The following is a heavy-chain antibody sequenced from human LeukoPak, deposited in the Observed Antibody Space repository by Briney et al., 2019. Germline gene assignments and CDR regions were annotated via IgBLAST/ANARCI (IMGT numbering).Heavy chain of an antibody. CDR1: GFTFSNYW. J-gene: IGHJ3*02. V-gene: IGHV3-74*01. Sequence: GGSLRLSCAASGFTFSNYWMHWVRHAPGKGLVWVSRINSDGINTSYADSVKGRFTISRDNAKNSLYLQMNSLRAEDTAVYYCARDALDAFDIWGQGTMVTVSS. CDR2: INSDGINT. CDR3: ARDALDAFDI.